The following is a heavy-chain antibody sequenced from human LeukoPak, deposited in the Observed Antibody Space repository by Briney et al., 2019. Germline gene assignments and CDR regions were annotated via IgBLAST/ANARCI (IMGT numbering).Heavy chain of an antibody. J-gene: IGHJ4*02. D-gene: IGHD6-13*01. CDR2: INHSGST. Sequence: PSETLSLTCAVYGGSFSGYYWSWIRQPPGKGLEWIGEINHSGSTNYNPSLKSRVTISVDTSKNQFSLKLSSVTAADTAVYYCARGAGSSSWYVRRYFDYWGQGTLVTVPS. CDR1: GGSFSGYY. V-gene: IGHV4-34*01. CDR3: ARGAGSSSWYVRRYFDY.